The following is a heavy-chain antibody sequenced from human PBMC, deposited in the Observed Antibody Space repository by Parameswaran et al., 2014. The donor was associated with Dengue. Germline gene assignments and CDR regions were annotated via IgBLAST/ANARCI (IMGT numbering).Heavy chain of an antibody. V-gene: IGHV1-3*01. D-gene: IGHD3-16*01. CDR2: INAGNGNT. CDR3: ASGGGGGTTYYYGMDV. Sequence: WVRQAPGQRLEWMGWINAGNGNTKYSQKFQGRVTITRDTSASTAYMELSSLRSEDTAVYYCASGGGGGTTYYYGMDVWGQGTTVTVSS. J-gene: IGHJ6*02.